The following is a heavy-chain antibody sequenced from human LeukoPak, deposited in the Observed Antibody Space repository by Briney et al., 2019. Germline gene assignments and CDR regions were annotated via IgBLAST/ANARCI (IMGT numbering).Heavy chain of an antibody. CDR2: IVVGSGNT. D-gene: IGHD3-22*01. V-gene: IGHV1-58*02. J-gene: IGHJ4*02. Sequence: SVKVSCKASGFTFTSSAMQWVRQARGQRLEWIGWIVVGSGNTNYAQKFQERVTITRDMSTSTAYMELSSLRSEDTAVYYCAASLYDSSGYINEYYLDYWGQGTLVTVSS. CDR3: AASLYDSSGYINEYYLDY. CDR1: GFTFTSSA.